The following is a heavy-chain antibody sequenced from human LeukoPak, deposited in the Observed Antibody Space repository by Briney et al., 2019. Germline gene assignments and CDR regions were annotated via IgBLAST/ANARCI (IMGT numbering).Heavy chain of an antibody. Sequence: PGGSLRLSCAASGFTFSSYAMSWVRQAPGKGLEWVSAISGSGGSTYYADSVKGRFTISRDNSKNTLYLQMNSLKTEDTAVYYCTTEGIYAYNDYWGQGTLVTVSS. J-gene: IGHJ4*02. CDR2: ISGSGGST. CDR1: GFTFSSYA. CDR3: TTEGIYAYNDY. V-gene: IGHV3-23*01. D-gene: IGHD5-24*01.